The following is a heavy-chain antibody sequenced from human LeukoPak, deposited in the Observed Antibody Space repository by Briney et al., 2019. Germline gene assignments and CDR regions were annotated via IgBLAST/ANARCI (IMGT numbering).Heavy chain of an antibody. CDR2: IIPIFGTA. Sequence: SVKVSCKASGGTFSSYAISWVRQAPGQGLEWMGGIIPIFGTANYAQKFQGRVTITADESTSTAYMELSSLRSEDTAVYYCARVNDFWSGGRGYFDYWGQGTLVTVSS. D-gene: IGHD3-3*01. CDR3: ARVNDFWSGGRGYFDY. CDR1: GGTFSSYA. J-gene: IGHJ4*02. V-gene: IGHV1-69*13.